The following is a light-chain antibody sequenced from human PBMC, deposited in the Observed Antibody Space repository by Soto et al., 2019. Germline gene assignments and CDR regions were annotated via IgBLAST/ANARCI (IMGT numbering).Light chain of an antibody. Sequence: QSALTQPASVSGSPGQSITISCTGTSSDVGGYKYVSWYQQHPGKAPKLMIYDDSNRPSGVSNRFSGSKSGNTASLTISGLQAADEADYYCSSYTSNSSWVFGGGTKLTVL. CDR2: DDS. V-gene: IGLV2-14*01. CDR3: SSYTSNSSWV. J-gene: IGLJ3*02. CDR1: SSDVGGYKY.